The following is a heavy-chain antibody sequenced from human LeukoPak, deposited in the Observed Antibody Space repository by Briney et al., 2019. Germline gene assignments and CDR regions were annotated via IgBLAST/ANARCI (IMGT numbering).Heavy chain of an antibody. CDR3: ARDGRYYDFWNAYSNYYYYMDV. Sequence: GGSLRLSCAASGFTFSNYNMNWVRQAPEKGLEWVSYISSSRSIIFYADSVKGRFTISRDNAKNSLYLQMNSLRDEDTAVYYCARDGRYYDFWNAYSNYYYYMDVWGKGTTVTVSS. D-gene: IGHD3-3*01. V-gene: IGHV3-48*02. CDR2: ISSSRSII. CDR1: GFTFSNYN. J-gene: IGHJ6*03.